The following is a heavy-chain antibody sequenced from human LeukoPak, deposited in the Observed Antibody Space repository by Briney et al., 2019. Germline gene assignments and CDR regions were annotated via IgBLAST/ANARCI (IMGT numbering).Heavy chain of an antibody. CDR1: GYTFTAYY. D-gene: IGHD6-13*01. J-gene: IGHJ4*02. V-gene: IGHV1-2*02. CDR3: ARVGGMYSSSWYLAY. Sequence: ASVKVSCKASGYTFTAYYLHWVRQAPGQGLEWMGWINPNNGDSKSAQKFQDRVIMTRDTSASTAYMELSSLRSEDMAVYYCARVGGMYSSSWYLAYWGQGTLVTVSS. CDR2: INPNNGDS.